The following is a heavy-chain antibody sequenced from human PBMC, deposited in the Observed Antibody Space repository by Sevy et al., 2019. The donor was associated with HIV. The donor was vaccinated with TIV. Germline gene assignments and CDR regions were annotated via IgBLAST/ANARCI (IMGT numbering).Heavy chain of an antibody. Sequence: SETLSLTCAVYGGSFSGYYWSWIRQPPGKGLKWIGEINHSGSTNYNPSLKSRVTISVDTSKNQFSLKLSSVTAADTAVYYCARVPYCSSTSCYLSYYYYGMDVWGQGTTVTVS. D-gene: IGHD2-2*01. CDR2: INHSGST. V-gene: IGHV4-34*01. CDR1: GGSFSGYY. J-gene: IGHJ6*02. CDR3: ARVPYCSSTSCYLSYYYYGMDV.